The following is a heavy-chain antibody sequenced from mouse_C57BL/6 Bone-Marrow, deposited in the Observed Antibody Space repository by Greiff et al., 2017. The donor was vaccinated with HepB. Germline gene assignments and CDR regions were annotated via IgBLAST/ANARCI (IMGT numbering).Heavy chain of an antibody. D-gene: IGHD1-1*02. V-gene: IGHV1-42*01. CDR1: GYSFTGYY. J-gene: IGHJ3*01. CDR3: ESWSFAY. Sequence: VQLQQSGPELVKPGASVKISCKASGYSFTGYYMNWVKQSPEKSLEWIGEINPSTGGTTYNQKFKAKATLTVDKSSSTAYMQLKSLTSDDSAVYYDESWSFAYWGQGTLVTVSA. CDR2: INPSTGGT.